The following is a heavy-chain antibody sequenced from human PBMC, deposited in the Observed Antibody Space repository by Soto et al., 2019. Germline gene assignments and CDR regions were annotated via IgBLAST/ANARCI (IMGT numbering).Heavy chain of an antibody. J-gene: IGHJ3*02. CDR1: GFTFDEFG. CDR3: ATRVVAATPYAFDI. D-gene: IGHD2-15*01. V-gene: IGHV3-20*04. Sequence: AGGSLRLSCAASGFTFDEFGMSWVRQVPGKGPEWVSSFNCNSNYIHYADSVRGRFTISRDSAKNSLYLQMNSLRAEDTAVYYCATRVVAATPYAFDIWGQGTMVTVSS. CDR2: FNCNSNYI.